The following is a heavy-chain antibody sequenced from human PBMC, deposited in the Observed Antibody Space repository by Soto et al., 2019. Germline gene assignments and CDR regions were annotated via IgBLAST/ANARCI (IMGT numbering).Heavy chain of an antibody. CDR2: IYHSGST. J-gene: IGHJ2*01. Sequence: QLQLQESGSGLVKPSQTLSLTCAVSGGSISSGGYSWSWIRQPPGKGLEWIGYIYHSGSTYYNPSRRGRVTISVDRSKNQFSLKLSSVTAADTAVYYCARRIHPYWYFDLWGRGTLVTVSS. CDR1: GGSISSGGYS. CDR3: ARRIHPYWYFDL. V-gene: IGHV4-30-2*01. D-gene: IGHD5-18*01.